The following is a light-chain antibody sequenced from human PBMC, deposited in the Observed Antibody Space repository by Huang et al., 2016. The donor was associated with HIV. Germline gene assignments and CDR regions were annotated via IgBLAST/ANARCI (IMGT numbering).Light chain of an antibody. CDR1: QSVSIN. Sequence: EIVLTQSPATLSVAPGERATLSCRASQSVSINLAWSQQRLGQAPRLRIYGPSTRASVVAARFSGSGSGTNFTLTINSLQSEDFGVYYCQQHDNWPWTFGQGTKVENK. V-gene: IGKV3-15*01. CDR2: GPS. CDR3: QQHDNWPWT. J-gene: IGKJ1*01.